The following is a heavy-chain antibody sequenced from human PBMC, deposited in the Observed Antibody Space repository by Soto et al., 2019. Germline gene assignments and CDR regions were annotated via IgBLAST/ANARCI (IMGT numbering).Heavy chain of an antibody. J-gene: IGHJ6*02. D-gene: IGHD6-13*01. Sequence: SVKVSCKASGGTFSSYAISWVRQAPGQGLEWMGGIIPIFGTANYAQKFQGRVTITADESTSTAYMELSSLRSEDTAVYYCARGGVNSSSWYLDYYYYGLDVWGQGTTVTVSS. CDR2: IIPIFGTA. CDR3: ARGGVNSSSWYLDYYYYGLDV. CDR1: GGTFSSYA. V-gene: IGHV1-69*13.